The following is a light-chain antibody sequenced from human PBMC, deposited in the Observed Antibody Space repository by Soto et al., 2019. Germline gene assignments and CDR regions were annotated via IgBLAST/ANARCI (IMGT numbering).Light chain of an antibody. CDR2: EVS. J-gene: IGLJ1*01. CDR3: SSYADGNNPFV. Sequence: QSVVTQPPSASGSPGQSVTISCTGTSSDVGGYNYVSWYQQHPGKAPKLMISEVSKRPSGVPDRFSGSKSGNTASLTVSGLQAEDEADYYCSSYADGNNPFVFGTGTKVTVL. V-gene: IGLV2-8*01. CDR1: SSDVGGYNY.